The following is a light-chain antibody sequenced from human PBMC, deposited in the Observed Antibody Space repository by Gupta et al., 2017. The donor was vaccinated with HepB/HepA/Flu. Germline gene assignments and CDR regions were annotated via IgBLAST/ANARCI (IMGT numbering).Light chain of an antibody. CDR2: WAS. V-gene: IGKV4-1*01. CDR1: QNVLYSSNNKNY. CDR3: QQYYRTPLT. Sequence: DIVMTQSPDSLAVSLGERATINCKSSQNVLYSSNNKNYLGRYQQKAGQPPKLLIYWASTRQSGVPDRFSGSGSGTDFTLTISSLQAEDVALYYCQQYYRTPLTFGQGTRLEIK. J-gene: IGKJ5*01.